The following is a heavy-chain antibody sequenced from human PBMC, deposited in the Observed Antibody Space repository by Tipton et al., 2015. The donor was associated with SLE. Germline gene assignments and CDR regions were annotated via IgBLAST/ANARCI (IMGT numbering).Heavy chain of an antibody. Sequence: TLSLTCTVSGGSISSSHYYWGWIRQPPGKGLEWIGNIYYSGSTFYNPSFKGRVIMSVDTSKNQFSLILNYLTAADTAVFYCARLAHYYNDLDVWGQGTTVIVSS. V-gene: IGHV4-39*07. J-gene: IGHJ6*02. CDR3: ARLAHYYNDLDV. CDR2: IYYSGST. CDR1: GGSISSSHYY.